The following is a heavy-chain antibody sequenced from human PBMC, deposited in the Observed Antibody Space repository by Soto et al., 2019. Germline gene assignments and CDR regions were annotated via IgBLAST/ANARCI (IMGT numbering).Heavy chain of an antibody. CDR2: ISYDGSKK. V-gene: IGHV3-30*18. CDR3: TKDKEHQLVREWFDP. D-gene: IGHD6-13*01. Sequence: QVQLEESGGGVGQLGRSLRLSCAASGSNSTNYGMHWVRQAPGKGLEWVAVISYDGSKKYYADSVKGRFTISRDNSKNTLYLQMYSLRAEDTAVYYCTKDKEHQLVREWFDPWGQGTLVTVSS. J-gene: IGHJ5*02. CDR1: GSNSTNYG.